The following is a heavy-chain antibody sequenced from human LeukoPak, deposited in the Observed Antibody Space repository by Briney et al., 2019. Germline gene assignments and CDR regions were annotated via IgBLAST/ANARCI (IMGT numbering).Heavy chain of an antibody. CDR3: ARIRDGYGGDYYYYMDV. Sequence: ASVKVSCKASGYTFTSYAMNWVRQAPGQGLEWMGWINPNSGGTNYAQKFQGRVTMTRDTSISTAYMELSRLRSDDTAVYYCARIRDGYGGDYYYYMDVWGKGTTVTVSS. J-gene: IGHJ6*03. D-gene: IGHD5-24*01. CDR1: GYTFTSYA. CDR2: INPNSGGT. V-gene: IGHV1-2*02.